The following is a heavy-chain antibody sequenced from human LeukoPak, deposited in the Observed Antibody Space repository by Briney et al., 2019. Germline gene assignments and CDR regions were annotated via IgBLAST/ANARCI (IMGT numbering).Heavy chain of an antibody. CDR1: GGSFSGYY. CDR2: INHSGST. Sequence: PSETLSLTCAVYGGSFSGYYWSWIRQPPGKGLEWIGEINHSGSTNYNPSLKSRVTISVDTSKNQFSLKLSSVTAADTAVYYCARASEKRRLDYWGQGTLVTVSS. J-gene: IGHJ4*02. CDR3: ARASEKRRLDY. V-gene: IGHV4-34*01. D-gene: IGHD6-25*01.